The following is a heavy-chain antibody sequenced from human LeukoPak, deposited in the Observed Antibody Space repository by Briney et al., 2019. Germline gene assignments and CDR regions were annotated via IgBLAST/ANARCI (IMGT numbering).Heavy chain of an antibody. Sequence: GGSLRLXCAASGFTFDDYAMHWVRPAPGKGLEWVSGISWYSCSIGYAASVKGRFTIFRDNSKNSLYLQMNSLRADDTALYYCAKETYSPDYDFWSGIVYWGQGTLVTGSS. CDR3: AKETYSPDYDFWSGIVY. CDR2: ISWYSCSI. CDR1: GFTFDDYA. D-gene: IGHD3-3*01. V-gene: IGHV3-9*01. J-gene: IGHJ4*02.